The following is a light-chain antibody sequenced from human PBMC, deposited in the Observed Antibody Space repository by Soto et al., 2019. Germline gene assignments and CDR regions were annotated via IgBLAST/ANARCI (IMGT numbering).Light chain of an antibody. V-gene: IGKV3-20*01. CDR1: QSVSSSY. CDR3: QQYGSSLSLT. CDR2: GAS. J-gene: IGKJ4*01. Sequence: EIVLIQSPSTLSFCPWEIATLSCRASQSVSSSYLAWYQQKPCQAPRLLIYGASSRATGIPDRFSGSGSGTDFTLTISRLEPEDFAVYYCQQYGSSLSLTFGGGTKVDIK.